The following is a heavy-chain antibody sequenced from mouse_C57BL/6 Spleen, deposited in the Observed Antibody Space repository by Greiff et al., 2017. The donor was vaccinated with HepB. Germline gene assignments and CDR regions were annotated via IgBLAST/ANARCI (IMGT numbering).Heavy chain of an antibody. CDR3: ARAGEYDAAWFAY. J-gene: IGHJ3*01. Sequence: VQLQQPGAELVMPGASVKLSCKASGYTFTSYWMHWVKQRPGQGLEWIGEIDPSDSYTNYNQKFKGKSTLTVDKSSSTAYMQLSSLTSEDSAVYYCARAGEYDAAWFAYWGQGTLVTVSA. CDR1: GYTFTSYW. V-gene: IGHV1-69*01. CDR2: IDPSDSYT. D-gene: IGHD2-14*01.